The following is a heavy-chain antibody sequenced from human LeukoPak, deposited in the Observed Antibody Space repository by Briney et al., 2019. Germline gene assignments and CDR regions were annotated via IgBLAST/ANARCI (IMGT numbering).Heavy chain of an antibody. J-gene: IGHJ4*02. Sequence: ASVKVSCKASGYTFTGYYMHWVRQAPGQGLEWMGWINPNSGGTDYAQKFQSRVTMTRDTSISTAYMELSRLRSDDTAVYYCARTPSGYYDILTGYSNYFDYWGQGTLVTVSS. CDR3: ARTPSGYYDILTGYSNYFDY. D-gene: IGHD3-9*01. CDR2: INPNSGGT. CDR1: GYTFTGYY. V-gene: IGHV1-2*02.